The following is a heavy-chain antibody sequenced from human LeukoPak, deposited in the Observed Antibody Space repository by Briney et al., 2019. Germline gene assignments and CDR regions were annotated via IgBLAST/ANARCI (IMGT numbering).Heavy chain of an antibody. CDR3: ARDFRAAMVSDWFDP. D-gene: IGHD5-18*01. CDR2: INPNSGGT. Sequence: ASVKVSCKASGYTFTGYYMHWVRQAPGQGLEWMGWINPNSGGTNYAQKFQGRVTMTRDTSISTAYMELSRLRSDDTAVYYCARDFRAAMVSDWFDPWGQGTRVTVSS. J-gene: IGHJ5*02. CDR1: GYTFTGYY. V-gene: IGHV1-2*02.